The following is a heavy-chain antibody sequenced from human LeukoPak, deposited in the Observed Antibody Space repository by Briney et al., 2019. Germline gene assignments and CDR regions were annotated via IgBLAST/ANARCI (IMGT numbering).Heavy chain of an antibody. CDR1: GGSFSGYY. Sequence: SETLSLTCAVYGGSFSGYYWSWIRQPPGKGLEWIGEINHSGSTNYNPSLKSRVTISVDTFKNQFSLKLSSVTAADTAVYYCARVSVYYYDSSGYPLDYWGQGTLVTVSS. CDR2: INHSGST. J-gene: IGHJ4*02. V-gene: IGHV4-34*01. D-gene: IGHD3-22*01. CDR3: ARVSVYYYDSSGYPLDY.